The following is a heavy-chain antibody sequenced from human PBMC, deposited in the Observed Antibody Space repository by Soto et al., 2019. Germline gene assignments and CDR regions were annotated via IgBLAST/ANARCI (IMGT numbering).Heavy chain of an antibody. CDR1: GFTFSGYN. Sequence: EVQLVESGGGSVQPGGSLRLSCAASGFTFSGYNMNWVRQAPGKGLEWVSYISSRHTIYYADSVKGRFTISRDNAKNSLYLQMNGLRAEDTAVYYCARIASYGDILFDFWGQGMLVTVSS. V-gene: IGHV3-48*01. CDR2: ISSRHTI. CDR3: ARIASYGDILFDF. D-gene: IGHD4-17*01. J-gene: IGHJ4*02.